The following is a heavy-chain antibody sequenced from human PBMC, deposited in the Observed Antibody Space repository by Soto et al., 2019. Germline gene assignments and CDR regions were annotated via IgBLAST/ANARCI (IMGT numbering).Heavy chain of an antibody. D-gene: IGHD6-6*01. CDR1: GVTFSSYA. CDR2: ISYDGSNK. J-gene: IGHJ6*02. Sequence: PGGSLRLXCAASGVTFSSYAMHWVRQAPGKGLEWVAVISYDGSNKYYADSVKGRFTISRDNSKNTLYLQMNSLRAEDTAVYYCARDPFEYSSSPNNYYGMDVWGQGTTVTVSS. V-gene: IGHV3-30-3*01. CDR3: ARDPFEYSSSPNNYYGMDV.